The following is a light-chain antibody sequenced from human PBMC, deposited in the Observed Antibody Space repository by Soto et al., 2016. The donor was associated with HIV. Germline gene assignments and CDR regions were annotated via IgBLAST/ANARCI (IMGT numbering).Light chain of an antibody. V-gene: IGKV1-33*01. CDR2: DAS. Sequence: DIQMTQSPSSLSASVGDRVTITCQASQDISNYLNWYQQKPGKAPKLLIYDASNLETGVPSRFSGSGSGTDFTFTISSLQPEDFATYYCQQSYSTPXTFGGGTKVRSN. CDR3: QQSYSTPXT. J-gene: IGKJ4*01. CDR1: QDISNY.